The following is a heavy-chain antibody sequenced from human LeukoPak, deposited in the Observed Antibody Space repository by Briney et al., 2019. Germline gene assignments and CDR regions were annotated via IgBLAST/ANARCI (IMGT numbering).Heavy chain of an antibody. CDR1: GGSFSGYY. CDR3: ARANYYDSSGYSY. V-gene: IGHV4-34*01. J-gene: IGHJ4*02. D-gene: IGHD3-22*01. Sequence: NPSETLSLTCAVYGGSFSGYYWSWIRQPPGKGLKWIGEINHSGSTNYNPSLKSRVTISVDTSKNQFSLKLSSVTAADTAVYYCARANYYDSSGYSYWGQGTLVTVSS. CDR2: INHSGST.